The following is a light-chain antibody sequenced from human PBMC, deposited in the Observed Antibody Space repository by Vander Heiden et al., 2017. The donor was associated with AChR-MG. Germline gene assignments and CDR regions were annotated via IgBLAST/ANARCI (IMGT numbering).Light chain of an antibody. CDR2: EDS. J-gene: IGLJ2*01. Sequence: QSALTQPASVSGSPGQSITISCPVTSSDVGSYNLVSWYQQHPGKAPKFMIYEDSKRPSGVSNRFSGSKSGNTASLTISGLQAEDEGDYYCCSYAGSSTFVLFGGGTKVTVL. CDR1: SSDVGSYNL. V-gene: IGLV2-23*01. CDR3: CSYAGSSTFVL.